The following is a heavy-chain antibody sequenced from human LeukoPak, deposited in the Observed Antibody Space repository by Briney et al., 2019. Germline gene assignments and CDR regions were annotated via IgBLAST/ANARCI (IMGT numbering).Heavy chain of an antibody. J-gene: IGHJ4*02. Sequence: GGSLRLSCAASGFTFRSYSMNWVRQAPGKGREWVSSMRSSSSYIYYADSVEGRFTISSDNAKNSLYLQTNSLRAEDTAVYYCARDPTTYGSGSYYSYFEYWGQGPLVPVSS. V-gene: IGHV3-21*01. D-gene: IGHD3-10*01. CDR3: ARDPTTYGSGSYYSYFEY. CDR1: GFTFRSYS. CDR2: MRSSSSYI.